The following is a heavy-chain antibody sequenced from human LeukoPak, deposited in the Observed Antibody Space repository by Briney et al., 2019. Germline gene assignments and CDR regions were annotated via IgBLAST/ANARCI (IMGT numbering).Heavy chain of an antibody. CDR1: GFTFSSYW. J-gene: IGHJ4*02. D-gene: IGHD5-18*01. Sequence: GGSLRLSCVASGFTFSSYWMTWVRQAPGKGLEWVAFIRYDGSNKYYADSVKGRFTISRDNSKNTLYLQMNSLRAEDTAVYYCARKEELWSPGDYWGQGTLVTVSS. CDR2: IRYDGSNK. V-gene: IGHV3-30*02. CDR3: ARKEELWSPGDY.